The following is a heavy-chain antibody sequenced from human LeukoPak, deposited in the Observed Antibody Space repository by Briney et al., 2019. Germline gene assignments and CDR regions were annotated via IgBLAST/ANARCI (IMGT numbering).Heavy chain of an antibody. D-gene: IGHD6-13*01. CDR3: ATDNPPAAERFHLDY. V-gene: IGHV3-48*04. J-gene: IGHJ4*02. CDR2: ISCSCSSI. Sequence: ISCSCSSIYYPDSVKGPFPISRDNAKNSLYLQMNRLRAEDTAVYYCATDNPPAAERFHLDYWGQGTLVTVSS.